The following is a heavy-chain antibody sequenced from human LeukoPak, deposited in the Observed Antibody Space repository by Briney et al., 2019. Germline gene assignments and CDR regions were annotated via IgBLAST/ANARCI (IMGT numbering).Heavy chain of an antibody. D-gene: IGHD3-22*01. CDR3: AGDSSGYYYY. V-gene: IGHV4-30-4*01. CDR1: GGSISSGDYY. J-gene: IGHJ4*02. CDR2: IYYSGST. Sequence: SETLSLTCTVSGGSISSGDYYWSWIRQPPGKGLEWIGYIYYSGSTYYNPSLKSRVTISADTSKNQFSLKLSSVTAADTAVYYCAGDSSGYYYYWGQGTLVTVSS.